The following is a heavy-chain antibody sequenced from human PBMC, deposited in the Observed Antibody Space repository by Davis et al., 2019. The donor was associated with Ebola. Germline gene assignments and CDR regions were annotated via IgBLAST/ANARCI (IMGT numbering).Heavy chain of an antibody. J-gene: IGHJ6*03. V-gene: IGHV3-33*06. CDR1: GFTFSSYG. CDR3: AKDRAYYYYYYMDV. Sequence: SLKISCAASGFTFSSYGMHWVRQAPGKGLEWVAIIWYDGSNKYYADSVKGRFTISRDNSKNTLYLQMNSLRAEDTAVYYCAKDRAYYYYYYMDVWGKGTTVTVSS. D-gene: IGHD3-10*01. CDR2: IWYDGSNK.